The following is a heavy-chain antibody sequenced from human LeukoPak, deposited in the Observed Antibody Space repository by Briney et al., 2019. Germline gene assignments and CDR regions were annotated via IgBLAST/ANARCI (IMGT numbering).Heavy chain of an antibody. CDR3: ARGWGDCTTVSCYTGGDVFDM. Sequence: PGGSLRLSCVASGFTFGSYWMSWVRQAPGKGLEWVANIKQEGSEKYYVDSVKGRFTISRDNTKNSLFLQMNSLRAEDTAVYYCARGWGDCTTVSCYTGGDVFDMWGQGTMVTVSS. V-gene: IGHV3-7*01. CDR2: IKQEGSEK. J-gene: IGHJ3*02. D-gene: IGHD2-2*02. CDR1: GFTFGSYW.